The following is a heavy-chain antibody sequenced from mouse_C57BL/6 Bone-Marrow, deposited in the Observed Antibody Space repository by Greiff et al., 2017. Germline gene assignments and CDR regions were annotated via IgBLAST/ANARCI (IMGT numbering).Heavy chain of an antibody. CDR3: ARAKWDEALDN. Sequence: LQESGAELARPGASVKMSCKASGYTFTSYTMHWVKQRPGQGLEWIGYINPSSGYTKYNQKFKDKATLTADKSSSTAYMQLSSLTSEDSAVYYCARAKWDEALDNRGEKASETLSS. V-gene: IGHV1-4*01. CDR1: GYTFTSYT. J-gene: IGHJ4*01. CDR2: INPSSGYT. D-gene: IGHD4-1*01.